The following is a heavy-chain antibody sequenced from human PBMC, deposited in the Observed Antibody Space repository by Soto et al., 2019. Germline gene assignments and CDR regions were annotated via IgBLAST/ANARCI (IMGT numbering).Heavy chain of an antibody. CDR2: IHNSGST. CDR3: ARDLGSEQWFFDN. Sequence: SETLSLTCLVSGASVSGDGSYCSWIRQHPGKGLEFIGYIHNSGSTYSNPSLESRVAISIDTSKNQFSLRLNSVTAADTAVYYCARDLGSEQWFFDNWGQGILVTASS. D-gene: IGHD6-19*01. V-gene: IGHV4-31*03. J-gene: IGHJ4*02. CDR1: GASVSGDGSY.